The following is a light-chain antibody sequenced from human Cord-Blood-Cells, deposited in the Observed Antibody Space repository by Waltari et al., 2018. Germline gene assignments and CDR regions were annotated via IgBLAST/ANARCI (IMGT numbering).Light chain of an antibody. CDR3: SSYTSSSVV. CDR1: SSDVGGHNY. J-gene: IGLJ2*01. Sequence: QSALTQPASVSGSPGQSITIPCPGTSSDVGGHNYVSWYQQHPGKAPKLMIYEVSNRPSGVSNRFSGSKSGNTASLTISGLQAEDEADYYCSSYTSSSVVFGGGTKLTVL. CDR2: EVS. V-gene: IGLV2-14*01.